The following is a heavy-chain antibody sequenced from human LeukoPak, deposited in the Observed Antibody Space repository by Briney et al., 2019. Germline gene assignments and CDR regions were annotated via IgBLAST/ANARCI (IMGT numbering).Heavy chain of an antibody. V-gene: IGHV3-30*02. CDR1: GFIFRSYG. CDR3: ARDPLVGATPNWFDP. CDR2: IRYDGNNE. D-gene: IGHD1-26*01. J-gene: IGHJ5*02. Sequence: GGSLRLSCAASGFIFRSYGMHWVRQAPGSGLEWVAFIRYDGNNEDYVDSVKGRSTISRDNSKNTLYLQMNSLRAEDTAVYYCARDPLVGATPNWFDPWGQGTLVTVSS.